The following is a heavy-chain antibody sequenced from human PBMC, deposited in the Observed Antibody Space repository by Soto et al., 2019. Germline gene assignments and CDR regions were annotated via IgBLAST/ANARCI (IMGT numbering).Heavy chain of an antibody. CDR1: GGTFSTYT. CDR2: IIPIIGIS. Sequence: SVKVSCKASGGTFSTYTITCVRQAPGQGREWMGRIIPIIGISNYAQKFQGRVTITADKCTGTAYMELTRLRYDDTAVYYCAGDPDSHYNDSHASSYPWGQGTLVTVSS. CDR3: AGDPDSHYNDSHASSYP. V-gene: IGHV1-69*04. D-gene: IGHD3-22*01. J-gene: IGHJ5*02.